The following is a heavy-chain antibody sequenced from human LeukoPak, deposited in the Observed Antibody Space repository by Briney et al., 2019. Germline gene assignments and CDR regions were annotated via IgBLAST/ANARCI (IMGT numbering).Heavy chain of an antibody. CDR3: ARGRAAAGYYYYYGMDV. CDR1: GGSFSGYY. D-gene: IGHD6-13*01. J-gene: IGHJ6*02. Sequence: PSETLSLTCAVYGGSFSGYYWSWIRQPPGKGLEWIGEINHSGSTNYNPSLKSRVTISVDTSKNQFSLKLSSVTAADTAVYYCARGRAAAGYYYYYGMDVWGQGTTVTVSS. V-gene: IGHV4-34*01. CDR2: INHSGST.